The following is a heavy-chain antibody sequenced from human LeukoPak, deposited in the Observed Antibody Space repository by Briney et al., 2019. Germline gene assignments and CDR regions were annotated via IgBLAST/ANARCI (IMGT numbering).Heavy chain of an antibody. CDR1: GGSISSGGYY. Sequence: SETLSLTCTVSGGSISSGGYYWSWIRQHPGKGLEWIGYIYYGGSTYYNPPLKSRVTISVDTSKNQFSLKLSSVTAADTAVYYCARGPGNYGLDYWGQGTLVTVSS. CDR2: IYYGGST. V-gene: IGHV4-31*03. CDR3: ARGPGNYGLDY. J-gene: IGHJ4*02. D-gene: IGHD1-7*01.